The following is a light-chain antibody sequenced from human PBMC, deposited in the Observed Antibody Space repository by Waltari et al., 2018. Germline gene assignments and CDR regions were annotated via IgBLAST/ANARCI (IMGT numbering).Light chain of an antibody. V-gene: IGKV1-5*03. J-gene: IGKJ1*01. CDR3: QQFDTYPWT. CDR2: KAS. Sequence: DIQMTQSPSTVSASVGDRVTITCRASQDISSWLAWYQQKPERAPKLLICKATKASTLERGVPPRFSRSGSETEFTLTINSLQPDDFATYYCQQFDTYPWTFGQGTKVEIK. CDR1: QDISSW.